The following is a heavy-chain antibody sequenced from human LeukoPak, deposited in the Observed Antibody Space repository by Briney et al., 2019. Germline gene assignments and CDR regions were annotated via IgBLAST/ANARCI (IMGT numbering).Heavy chain of an antibody. Sequence: PSETLSLTCAVYGGSFSGYYWSWIRQPPGKGLEWIGEINHSGSTNYNPSLKSRVTISVDTSKNQFSLKLSSVTAADTAVYYCARHNSHYDILTGPPKGAFDIWGQGTMVTVSS. CDR2: INHSGST. J-gene: IGHJ3*02. CDR3: ARHNSHYDILTGPPKGAFDI. D-gene: IGHD3-9*01. CDR1: GGSFSGYY. V-gene: IGHV4-34*01.